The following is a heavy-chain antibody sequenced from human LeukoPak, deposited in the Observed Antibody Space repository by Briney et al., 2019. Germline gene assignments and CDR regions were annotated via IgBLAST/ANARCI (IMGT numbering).Heavy chain of an antibody. CDR3: ARDLYNWNGDNWFDP. J-gene: IGHJ5*02. Sequence: GGSLRLSCAASGFTFSSYWMSWVRQAPGKGLEWVANIKQDGSEKYYVDSVKGRFTISRDNAKNSLYLQMNSLRAEDTAVYYCARDLYNWNGDNWFDPWGQGTLVTVSS. CDR1: GFTFSSYW. V-gene: IGHV3-7*01. D-gene: IGHD1-1*01. CDR2: IKQDGSEK.